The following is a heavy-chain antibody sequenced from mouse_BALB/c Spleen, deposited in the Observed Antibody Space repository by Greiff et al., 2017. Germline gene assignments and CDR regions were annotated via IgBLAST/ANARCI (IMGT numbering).Heavy chain of an antibody. CDR1: GFTFSSYY. D-gene: IGHD2-14*01. CDR2: INSNGGST. Sequence: EVLLVESGGGLVKLGGSLKLSCAASGFTFSSYYMSWVRQTPEKRLELVASINSNGGSTYYPDTVKGLFTISRDNAKNTLYLQMSRLKSEDTALYYCARQVRQYWYFDVWGAGTTVTVSS. CDR3: ARQVRQYWYFDV. V-gene: IGHV5-6-2*01. J-gene: IGHJ1*01.